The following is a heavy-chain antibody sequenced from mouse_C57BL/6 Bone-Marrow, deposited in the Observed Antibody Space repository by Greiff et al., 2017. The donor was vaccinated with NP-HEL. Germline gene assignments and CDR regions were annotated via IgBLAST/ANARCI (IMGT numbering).Heavy chain of an antibody. CDR1: GYTFTSYG. CDR3: SREELSYYGFWFAY. J-gene: IGHJ3*01. V-gene: IGHV1-81*01. D-gene: IGHD2-12*01. CDR2: ICPRSGNT. Sequence: QVQLQQSGAELARPGASVKLSCKASGYTFTSYGISWVKQRTGQGLEWIGEICPRSGNTYYNETFKGKATLTADKSSSTAYMELRSLTSEDSAVYFCSREELSYYGFWFAYWGQGTLVTVSA.